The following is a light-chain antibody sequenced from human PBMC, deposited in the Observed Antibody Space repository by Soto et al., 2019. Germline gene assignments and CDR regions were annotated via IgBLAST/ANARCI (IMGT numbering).Light chain of an antibody. V-gene: IGKV3-20*01. CDR2: AAS. CDR1: RSVSSTS. Sequence: EIVLTQSPGTLSLSPGERATLSCRASRSVSSTSLAWYQQKPGRAPRLLMYAASTRATGIPDRFSGSGSGTDFTLTISRLEPEDFAVYYCQQYGISPKTFGQGTKVEIK. CDR3: QQYGISPKT. J-gene: IGKJ1*01.